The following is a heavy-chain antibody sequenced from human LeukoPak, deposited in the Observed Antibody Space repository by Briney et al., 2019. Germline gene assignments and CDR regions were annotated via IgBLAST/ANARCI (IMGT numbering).Heavy chain of an antibody. CDR3: ARECYDILTGYFLFDY. J-gene: IGHJ4*02. V-gene: IGHV3-7*03. D-gene: IGHD3-9*01. CDR1: GFTFSSYW. CDR2: IKQDGSEK. Sequence: GGSLRLSCAASGFTFSSYWMSWVRQAPGKGPEWVANIKQDGSEKYYVDSVKGRFTISRDNAKNSLYLQMNSLRAEDTAVYYCARECYDILTGYFLFDYWGQGTLVTVSS.